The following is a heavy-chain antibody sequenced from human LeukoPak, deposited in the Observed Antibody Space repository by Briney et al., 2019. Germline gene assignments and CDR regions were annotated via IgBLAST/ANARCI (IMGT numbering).Heavy chain of an antibody. D-gene: IGHD5-24*01. Sequence: SVKVSCKASGGTFSSYAISWVRQAPGQGLEWMGGIIPIFGTANYAQKFQGRVTMTRDMSTSTLYMELSSLRSEDTAVYYCARVRDGYNDAYDIWGQGTMVIVSS. CDR3: ARVRDGYNDAYDI. CDR2: IIPIFGTA. V-gene: IGHV1-69*05. J-gene: IGHJ3*02. CDR1: GGTFSSYA.